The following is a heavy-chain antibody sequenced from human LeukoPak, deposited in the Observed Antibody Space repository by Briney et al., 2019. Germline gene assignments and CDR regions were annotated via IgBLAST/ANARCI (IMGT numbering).Heavy chain of an antibody. CDR2: INPNSGGT. CDR3: AGDILTGYSFDY. D-gene: IGHD3-9*01. V-gene: IGHV1-2*02. J-gene: IGHJ4*02. CDR1: GYTFTVYY. Sequence: ASVKVSCKASGYTFTVYYMHWVRQAPGQGLEWMGWINPNSGGTNYAQKFQGRVTMTRDTSISTAYMELSRLRSDDTAVYYCAGDILTGYSFDYWGQGTLVTVSS.